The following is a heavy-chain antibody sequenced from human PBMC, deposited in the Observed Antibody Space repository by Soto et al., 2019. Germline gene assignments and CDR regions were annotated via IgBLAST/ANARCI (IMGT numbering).Heavy chain of an antibody. D-gene: IGHD6-13*01. CDR1: GFSLSTSGVG. V-gene: IGHV2-5*02. CDR3: AHSAHLEYSSSLGADAFDI. CDR2: IYWDDDK. J-gene: IGHJ3*02. Sequence: GPTLVNPTQTLTLTCTFSGFSLSTSGVGVGWIRQPPGKALEWLALIYWDDDKRYSPSLKSRLTITKDTSKNQVVLTMTNMDPVDTATYYCAHSAHLEYSSSLGADAFDIWGQGTMVTVPS.